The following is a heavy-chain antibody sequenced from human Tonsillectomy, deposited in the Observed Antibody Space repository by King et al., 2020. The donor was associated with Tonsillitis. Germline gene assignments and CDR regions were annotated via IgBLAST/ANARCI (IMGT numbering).Heavy chain of an antibody. CDR2: IYYSGNT. Sequence: PLQESGPGLVKPSQTLSLTCTVSGGSISSGDCYWSWIRQPPGKGLEWIGYIYYSGNTYYNPSLKSRVTISVDTSKNQFSLKLSSVTAADTAVYYCAREPFYYYGSGGLSDYWGQGTLVTVSS. CDR1: GGSISSGDCY. J-gene: IGHJ4*02. CDR3: AREPFYYYGSGGLSDY. D-gene: IGHD3-10*01. V-gene: IGHV4-30-4*01.